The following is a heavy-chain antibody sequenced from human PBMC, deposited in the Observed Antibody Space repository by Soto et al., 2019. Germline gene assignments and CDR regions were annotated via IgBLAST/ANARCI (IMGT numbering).Heavy chain of an antibody. J-gene: IGHJ6*03. Sequence: QGLLQESGPGLVRPSETLSLTCTVSGASITSYYWSWIRQSSGKGLEWIGYIHYSGSTNYNPSLESRVTMSIDTSESQFSLRLRSVTAADTAVYYCARLDYYYYLDVWGKGTAVTVSS. CDR2: IHYSGST. CDR1: GASITSYY. CDR3: ARLDYYYYLDV. V-gene: IGHV4-59*08.